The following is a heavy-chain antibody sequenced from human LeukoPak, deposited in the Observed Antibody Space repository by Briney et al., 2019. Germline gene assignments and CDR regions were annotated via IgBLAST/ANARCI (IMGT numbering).Heavy chain of an antibody. CDR3: ASTPLYGGNSDYYYYYYMDV. CDR2: INPNSGGT. D-gene: IGHD4-23*01. V-gene: IGHV1-2*02. CDR1: GYTFTGYY. J-gene: IGHJ6*03. Sequence: ASVKVSCKASGYTFTGYYMHWVRQAPGQGLEWMGWINPNSGGTNYAQKFQGRVTMTRDTPISTAYMELSRLRSDDTAVYYCASTPLYGGNSDYYYYYYMDVWGKGTTVTVSS.